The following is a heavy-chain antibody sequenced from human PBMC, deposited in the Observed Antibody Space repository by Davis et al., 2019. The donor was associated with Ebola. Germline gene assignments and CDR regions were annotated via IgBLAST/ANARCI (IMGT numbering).Heavy chain of an antibody. CDR1: GFTFDDYA. CDR3: ARLSNYYYYYYMDV. D-gene: IGHD2-21*02. J-gene: IGHJ6*03. CDR2: ISWNSGSI. Sequence: SLKISCAASGFTFDDYAMHWVRQAPGKGLEWVSGISWNSGSIGYADSVKGRFTISRDNAKNSLYLQMNSLRAEDTAVYYCARLSNYYYYYYMDVWGKGTTVTVSS. V-gene: IGHV3-9*01.